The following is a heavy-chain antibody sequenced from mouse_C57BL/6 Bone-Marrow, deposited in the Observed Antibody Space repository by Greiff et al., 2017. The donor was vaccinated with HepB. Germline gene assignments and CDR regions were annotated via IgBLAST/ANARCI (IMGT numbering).Heavy chain of an antibody. J-gene: IGHJ3*01. Sequence: EVKLVESGEGLVKPGGSLKLSCAASGFTFSSYAMSWVRQTPEKRLEWVAYISSGGDYIYYADTVKGRFTISRDNAWNTLYLQMSSLKSEDTAMYYCTRAPLLLRYLAYWGQGTLVTVSA. V-gene: IGHV5-9-1*02. CDR2: ISSGGDYI. CDR3: TRAPLLLRYLAY. CDR1: GFTFSSYA. D-gene: IGHD1-1*01.